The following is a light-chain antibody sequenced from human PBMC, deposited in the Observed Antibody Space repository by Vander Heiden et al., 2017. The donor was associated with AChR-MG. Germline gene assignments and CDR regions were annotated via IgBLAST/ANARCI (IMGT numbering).Light chain of an antibody. Sequence: DIVLTQSPATLSLSPGDTATLSCRASQSVYSYLDWYRQKPGKAPKLLIYDASRWESGVPSRFSGSGSGTDFTLTISSLEPEDFATYYCQQSDSTPQTFGRGTRVEIK. J-gene: IGKJ1*01. CDR1: QSVYSY. CDR3: QQSDSTPQT. CDR2: DAS. V-gene: IGKV1-39*01.